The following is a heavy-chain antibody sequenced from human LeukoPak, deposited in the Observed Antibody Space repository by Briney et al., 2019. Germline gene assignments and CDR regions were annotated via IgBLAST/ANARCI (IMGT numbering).Heavy chain of an antibody. CDR3: ARGNTIIRYFDWSNNWFDP. CDR1: GYTFTSYG. V-gene: IGHV1-18*01. D-gene: IGHD3-9*01. CDR2: ISAYNGNT. Sequence: ASVKVSCKASGYTFTSYGISWVRQAPGQGLEWMGWISAYNGNTNYAQKLQGRVTMTTDTSTSTAYMGLRSLRSDDTAVYYCARGNTIIRYFDWSNNWFDPWGQGTLVTVSS. J-gene: IGHJ5*02.